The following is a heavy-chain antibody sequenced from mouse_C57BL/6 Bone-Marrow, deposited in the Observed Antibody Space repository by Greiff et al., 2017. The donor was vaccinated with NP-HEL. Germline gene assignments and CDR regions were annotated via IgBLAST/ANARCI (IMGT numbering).Heavy chain of an antibody. CDR1: GFTFSSYG. J-gene: IGHJ3*01. D-gene: IGHD2-4*01. CDR3: ARRYYDYFFAY. Sequence: EVQGVESGGDLVKPGGSLKLSCAASGFTFSSYGMSWVRQTPDKRLEWVATISSGGSYTYYPDSVKGRFTISRDNAKNTLYLQMSSLKSEDTAMYYCARRYYDYFFAYWGQGTLVTVSA. CDR2: ISSGGSYT. V-gene: IGHV5-6*01.